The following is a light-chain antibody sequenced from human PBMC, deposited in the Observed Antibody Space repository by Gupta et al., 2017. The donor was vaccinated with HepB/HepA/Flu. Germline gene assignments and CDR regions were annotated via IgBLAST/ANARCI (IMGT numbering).Light chain of an antibody. V-gene: IGKV2-28*01. CDR1: QSLLHSNGYNY. CDR3: KQALQTPGT. Sequence: DIVMTQSPLSLPVTPGEPASISCRSSQSLLHSNGYNYLDWYLQKPGQSPQLLIYLGSNRASGVPDRCSGSDSGTDFTLKISRGEAEDVGVYYCKQALQTPGTFGQGTKVEIK. CDR2: LGS. J-gene: IGKJ1*01.